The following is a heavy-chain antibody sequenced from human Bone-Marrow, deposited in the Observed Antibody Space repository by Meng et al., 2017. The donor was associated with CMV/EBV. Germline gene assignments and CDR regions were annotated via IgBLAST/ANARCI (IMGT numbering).Heavy chain of an antibody. CDR2: IYYSGST. Sequence: WGSLRLSCTVSGGSISSSSYYWGWIRQPPGKGLEWIGSIYYSGSTYYNPSLKSRVTISVDTYKNQFSLKLSSVTDADTAVYYCARASGGSGYSPPFDPWGQGTLVTVSS. D-gene: IGHD3-22*01. V-gene: IGHV4-39*07. CDR3: ARASGGSGYSPPFDP. J-gene: IGHJ5*02. CDR1: GGSISSSSYY.